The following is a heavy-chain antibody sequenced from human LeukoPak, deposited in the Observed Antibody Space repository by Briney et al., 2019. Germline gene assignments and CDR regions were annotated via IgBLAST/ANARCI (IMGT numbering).Heavy chain of an antibody. V-gene: IGHV1-8*01. CDR3: ARDPYSGSYYGY. J-gene: IGHJ4*02. CDR2: MNPNSGNT. CDR1: GYTFTSYD. Sequence: ASVKVSCKASGYTFTSYDINWVRQATGQGLEWMGWMNPNSGNTGYAQKFQGRVTMTRNTSISTAYMELSSLRSEDTAVYHCARDPYSGSYYGYWGQGTLVTVPS. D-gene: IGHD1-26*01.